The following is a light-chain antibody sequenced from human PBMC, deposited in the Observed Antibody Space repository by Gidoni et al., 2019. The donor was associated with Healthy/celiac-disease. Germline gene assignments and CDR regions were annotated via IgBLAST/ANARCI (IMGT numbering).Light chain of an antibody. V-gene: IGKV1-39*01. Sequence: SLSASVGDRVTITCRASQSISSYLNWYQQKPGKAPKLLIYAASSLQSGVPSRFSGSGSGTDFTLTISSLQPEDFATYYCQQSYSTPRTFGGGTKVEIK. CDR1: QSISSY. CDR3: QQSYSTPRT. J-gene: IGKJ4*01. CDR2: AAS.